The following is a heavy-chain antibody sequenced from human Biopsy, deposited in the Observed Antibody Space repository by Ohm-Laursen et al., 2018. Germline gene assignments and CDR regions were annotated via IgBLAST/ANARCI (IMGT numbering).Heavy chain of an antibody. D-gene: IGHD4-17*01. Sequence: SLRLSWAASGFTFKNYAMNWVRQAPGKGLDWVSSIDSSAASTFYADSVKGRFTISRDNSKNTLFLQMNSLRAADTAIYYCASDLNGDPSAFDYWGQGTPVTVSS. CDR1: GFTFKNYA. CDR2: IDSSAAST. J-gene: IGHJ4*02. V-gene: IGHV3-23*01. CDR3: ASDLNGDPSAFDY.